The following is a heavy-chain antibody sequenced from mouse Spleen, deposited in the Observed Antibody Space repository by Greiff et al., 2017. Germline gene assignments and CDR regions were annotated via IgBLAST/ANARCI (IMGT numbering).Heavy chain of an antibody. CDR2: ISYDGSN. Sequence: VQLKESGPGLVKPSQSLSLTCSVTGYSITSGYYWNWIRQFPGNKLEWMGYISYDGSNNYNPSLKNRISITRDTSKNQFFLKLNSVTTEDTATYYCARGGYDYDSWFAYWGQGTLVTVSA. J-gene: IGHJ3*01. CDR3: ARGGYDYDSWFAY. D-gene: IGHD2-4*01. V-gene: IGHV3-6*01. CDR1: GYSITSGYY.